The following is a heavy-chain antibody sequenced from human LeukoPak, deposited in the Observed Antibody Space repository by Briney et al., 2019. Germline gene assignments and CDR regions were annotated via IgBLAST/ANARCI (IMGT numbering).Heavy chain of an antibody. CDR2: ISGTSRTI. CDR1: XFTXXKYS. CDR3: XXXXXXXXXRXXFXFDS. V-gene: IGHV3-48*01. J-gene: IGHJ4*02. Sequence: XXXAXXFTXXKYSMNWVRQAPGKGVQWLSYISGTSRTIYYADSVKGRFAISRDNGRNSVYVQMSSLRVEDTAVYYXXXXXXXXXXRXXFXFDSWGQGTLVTVSS.